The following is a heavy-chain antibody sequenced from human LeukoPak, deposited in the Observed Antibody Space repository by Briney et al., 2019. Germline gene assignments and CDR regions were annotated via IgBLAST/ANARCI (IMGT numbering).Heavy chain of an antibody. CDR1: GGSFSGYY. CDR3: ARGAYYYGSGSYNWRYYYYYMDV. CDR2: INHSGST. Sequence: PSETLSLTCAVYGGSFSGYYWSWIRQPPGEGLEWIGEINHSGSTNYNPSLKSRVTISVDTSKNQFSLKLSSVTAADTAVYYCARGAYYYGSGSYNWRYYYYYMDVWGKGTTVTVSS. D-gene: IGHD3-10*01. J-gene: IGHJ6*03. V-gene: IGHV4-34*01.